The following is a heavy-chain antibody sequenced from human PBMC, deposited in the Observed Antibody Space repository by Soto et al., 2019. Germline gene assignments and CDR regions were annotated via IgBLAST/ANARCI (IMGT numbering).Heavy chain of an antibody. V-gene: IGHV3-23*01. Sequence: EVQRLESGGGWVQPGGSLRLSCAASGFTFSSNAMSWVRQAPGKGLEWVSTIRRSGGTTYYADSVKGRFTISRDSSKHKLYMEMTSLRVADTAVYYCATDRGGSGWPLLEYWGQGTLVTVSS. CDR1: GFTFSSNA. CDR2: IRRSGGTT. J-gene: IGHJ4*02. CDR3: ATDRGGSGWPLLEY. D-gene: IGHD6-19*01.